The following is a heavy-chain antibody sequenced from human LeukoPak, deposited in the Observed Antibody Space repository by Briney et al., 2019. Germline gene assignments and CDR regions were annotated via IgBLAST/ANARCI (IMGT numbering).Heavy chain of an antibody. Sequence: GGSLRLSCAASGFWFSGYYMTWIRQAPGKGLEWVSHITSSGSTIHYADSVKGRFTISRDNAKNSLYLQMSSLRAEDTAVYYCARIGSSWPIWFDPWGQGTLVPVSS. CDR3: ARIGSSWPIWFDP. CDR1: GFWFSGYY. J-gene: IGHJ5*02. D-gene: IGHD6-13*01. V-gene: IGHV3-11*01. CDR2: ITSSGSTI.